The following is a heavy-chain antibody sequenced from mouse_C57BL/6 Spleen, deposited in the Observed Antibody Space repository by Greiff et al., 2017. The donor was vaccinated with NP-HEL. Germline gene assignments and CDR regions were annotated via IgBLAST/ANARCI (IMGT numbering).Heavy chain of an antibody. J-gene: IGHJ4*01. Sequence: VQLQQSGAELVKPGASVKMSCKASGYTFTSYWITWVKQRPGQGLEWIGDIYPGSGSTNYNEKFKSKATLTVDTSSSTAYMQLSSLTSEDSAVYYCARSYYGRAPYYAMDYWGQGTSVTVSS. D-gene: IGHD1-1*01. CDR1: GYTFTSYW. CDR3: ARSYYGRAPYYAMDY. CDR2: IYPGSGST. V-gene: IGHV1-55*01.